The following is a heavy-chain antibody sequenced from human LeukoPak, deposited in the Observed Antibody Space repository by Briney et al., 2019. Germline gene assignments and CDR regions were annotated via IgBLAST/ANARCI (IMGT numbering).Heavy chain of an antibody. CDR3: ASRITMVRGVFEFDP. CDR1: GGSFSGYY. J-gene: IGHJ5*02. D-gene: IGHD3-10*01. V-gene: IGHV4-34*01. Sequence: SSETLSLTCAVYGGSFSGYYWSWIRQPPGKGLEWIGEINQSGSTNYYPSLKSRVTISVDTSKNQFSLKLSSVTAADTAVYYCASRITMVRGVFEFDPWGQGTLVTVSS. CDR2: INQSGST.